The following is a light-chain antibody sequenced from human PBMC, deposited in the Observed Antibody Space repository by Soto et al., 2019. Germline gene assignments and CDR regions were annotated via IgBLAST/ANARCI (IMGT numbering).Light chain of an antibody. CDR2: DVS. V-gene: IGLV2-14*03. CDR3: TAYTGSSSPYV. Sequence: QSALTQPASVSGSPGQSITISCTGTSSDVGGYNYVSWYQQYPGKAPKLMIYDVSNRPSGVSNRFSGSKSGNTAYLSISGLQAEDEADYYCTAYTGSSSPYVFGTGTKLTVL. J-gene: IGLJ1*01. CDR1: SSDVGGYNY.